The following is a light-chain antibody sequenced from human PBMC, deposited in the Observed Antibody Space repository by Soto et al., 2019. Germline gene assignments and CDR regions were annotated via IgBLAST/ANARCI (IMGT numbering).Light chain of an antibody. CDR1: QSVSSN. CDR2: GAS. Sequence: EIVMTQSPATLSVSPGERATLSCRASQSVSSNLAWYQQKPGQAPRLLIYGASTRATGIPARFSGSGSGTAFTRTISRLQSEDFAVYYCQQYNNWPPWTFGQGTKVELK. V-gene: IGKV3-15*01. CDR3: QQYNNWPPWT. J-gene: IGKJ1*01.